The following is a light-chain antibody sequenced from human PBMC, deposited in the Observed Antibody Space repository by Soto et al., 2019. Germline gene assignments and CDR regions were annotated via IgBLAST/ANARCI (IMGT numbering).Light chain of an antibody. CDR1: QAIYHY. CDR3: QQYNSFPYA. CDR2: AAS. Sequence: DIQMTQSPPSVSASVGDRVTITCRASQAIYHYLAWFQQMPGKAPKPLLYAASSLQSGVPPKFSGSGFGTDFALTISSRQPEDSATYDCQQYNSFPYAFGQGTKVDIK. J-gene: IGKJ2*01. V-gene: IGKV1-16*02.